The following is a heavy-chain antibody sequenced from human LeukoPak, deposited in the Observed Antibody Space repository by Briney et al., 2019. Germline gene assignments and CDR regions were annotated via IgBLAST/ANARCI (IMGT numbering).Heavy chain of an antibody. V-gene: IGHV3-23*01. J-gene: IGHJ4*02. D-gene: IGHD3-22*01. CDR2: IGGSAVST. CDR1: GFTFSSYA. Sequence: GGTLRLSCAASGFTFSSYAMSWVRQPPGKGLEWVSAIGGSAVSTYYADSVKGRFTISRDNSKNTLYLQMNSLRAEDTAVYYCAKVEGSSGTYFDYWGQGTLVTVSS. CDR3: AKVEGSSGTYFDY.